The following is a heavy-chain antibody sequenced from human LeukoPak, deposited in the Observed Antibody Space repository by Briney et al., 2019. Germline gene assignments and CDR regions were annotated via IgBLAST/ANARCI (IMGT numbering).Heavy chain of an antibody. J-gene: IGHJ6*03. CDR2: INHSGST. CDR1: GGSFSGYY. CDR3: ARQRRVRGAKEVYYYYYYYMDV. V-gene: IGHV4-34*01. Sequence: SETLSLTCAVYGGSFSGYYWSWLRQPPGKGLEWIGEINHSGSTNYSPSLKSRVTISVDTSRNQSSLKLSSVTAADTAVYYCARQRRVRGAKEVYYYYYYYMDVWGKGTTVTISS. D-gene: IGHD3-10*01.